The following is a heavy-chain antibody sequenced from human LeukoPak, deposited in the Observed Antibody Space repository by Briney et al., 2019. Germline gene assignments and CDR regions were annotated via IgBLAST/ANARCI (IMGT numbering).Heavy chain of an antibody. J-gene: IGHJ4*02. V-gene: IGHV3-23*01. D-gene: IGHD2-15*01. Sequence: PGGSLRLSCAASGFTFSSYAMSWVRQAPGKGLEWVSAISGSGGSTYYADPVKGRFTISRDNSKNTLYLQMNSLRAEDTAVYYCAKVRTVYCSGGSCLFDYWGQGTLVTVSS. CDR3: AKVRTVYCSGGSCLFDY. CDR2: ISGSGGST. CDR1: GFTFSSYA.